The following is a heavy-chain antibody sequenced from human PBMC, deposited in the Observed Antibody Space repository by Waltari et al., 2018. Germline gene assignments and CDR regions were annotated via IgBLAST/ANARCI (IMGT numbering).Heavy chain of an antibody. D-gene: IGHD3-9*01. CDR1: GFTFSSYA. CDR3: ARDRILTGYYEGDLDY. J-gene: IGHJ4*02. CDR2: ISYDGSNK. V-gene: IGHV3-30-3*01. Sequence: QVQLVESGGGVVQPGRSVRLSRAASGFTFSSYAMPWVRQAPGKGLEWVAVISYDGSNKYYADSVKGRFTISRDNSKNTLYLQMNSLRAEDTAVYYCARDRILTGYYEGDLDYWGQGTLVTVSS.